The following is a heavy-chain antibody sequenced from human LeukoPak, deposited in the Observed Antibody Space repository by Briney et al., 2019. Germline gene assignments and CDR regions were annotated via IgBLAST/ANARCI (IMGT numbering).Heavy chain of an antibody. CDR2: INWDSGSI. CDR1: GFTFSSYG. CDR3: AKGNYYDSSGYYNDY. Sequence: PGRSLRLSCAASGFTFSSYGMPWVRQAPGKGLEWVSGINWDSGSIGYADSVKGRFTISRDNAKNSLYLQMNSLRAEDTALYYCAKGNYYDSSGYYNDYWGQGTLVTVSS. V-gene: IGHV3-9*01. D-gene: IGHD3-22*01. J-gene: IGHJ4*02.